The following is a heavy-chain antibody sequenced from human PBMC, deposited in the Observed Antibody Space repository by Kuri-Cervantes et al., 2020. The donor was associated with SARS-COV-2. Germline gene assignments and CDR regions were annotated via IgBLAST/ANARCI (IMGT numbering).Heavy chain of an antibody. CDR2: IYPGDSDT. CDR3: ARLQIDFWSGYYVDY. Sequence: GESLKISCAASGFTFRNYDMTWVRQAPGKGLEWMGIIYPGDSDTRYSPSFQGQVTISADKSISTAYLQWSSLKASDTAMYYCARLQIDFWSGYYVDYWGQGTLVTVSS. V-gene: IGHV5-51*01. CDR1: GFTFRNYD. J-gene: IGHJ4*02. D-gene: IGHD3-3*01.